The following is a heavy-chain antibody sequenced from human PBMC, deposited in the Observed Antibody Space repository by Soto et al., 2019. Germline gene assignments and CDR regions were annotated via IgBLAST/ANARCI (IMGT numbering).Heavy chain of an antibody. CDR2: ITSDTSGT. CDR3: GRNAIFVSGVPVEY. V-gene: IGHV3-74*03. Sequence: PGGSLRLSCAASGFTFSGYWMHWVRQAPGKGLEWGSRITSDTSGTAYADSAKGRFSISRDNAKNTVYLEMDSLRFEDTAVYYCGRNAIFVSGVPVEYWGQGTPVTVSS. D-gene: IGHD3-9*01. CDR1: GFTFSGYW. J-gene: IGHJ4*01.